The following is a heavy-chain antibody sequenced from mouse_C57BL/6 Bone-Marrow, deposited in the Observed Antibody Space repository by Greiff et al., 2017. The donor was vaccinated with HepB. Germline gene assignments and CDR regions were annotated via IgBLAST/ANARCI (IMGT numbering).Heavy chain of an antibody. CDR3: SYYAYDDGFDY. Sequence: VQLVESGAELVRPGTSVKLSCKASGYAFTNYLIEWVKQRPGQGLEWIGVINPGSGGTNYNEKFKGKATLTADKSSSTAYMQLSNLTSEDSAVYFCSYYAYDDGFDYWGQGTTLTVSS. D-gene: IGHD2-2*01. J-gene: IGHJ2*01. V-gene: IGHV1-54*01. CDR1: GYAFTNYL. CDR2: INPGSGGT.